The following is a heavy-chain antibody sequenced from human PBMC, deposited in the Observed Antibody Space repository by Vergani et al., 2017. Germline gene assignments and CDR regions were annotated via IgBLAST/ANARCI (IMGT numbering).Heavy chain of an antibody. D-gene: IGHD6-13*01. V-gene: IGHV3-23*01. Sequence: EVQLLESGGGLVQPGGSLRLSCAASGFTFSSYAMSWVRQAPGKGLEWVSAISGSGGSTYYADSVKGRFTISRDNSKNTLYLQMNSLRAEDTAVYYCARDGYSSSWLGYYYGMDVWGQGTTVTVSS. CDR2: ISGSGGST. CDR3: ARDGYSSSWLGYYYGMDV. J-gene: IGHJ6*02. CDR1: GFTFSSYA.